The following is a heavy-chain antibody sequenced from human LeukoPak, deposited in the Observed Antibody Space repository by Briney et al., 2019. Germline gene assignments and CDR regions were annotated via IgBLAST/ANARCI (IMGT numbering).Heavy chain of an antibody. J-gene: IGHJ4*02. V-gene: IGHV3-64D*06. CDR3: VRGTGY. Sequence: GGALRLSCSVSGFTFSTYVMHWVRQAPGKGLEYVSAISSNGDNTYYADSVKGRFTISRDNSKNTLYLQMSSLRADDTAVYYCVRGTGYWGQGTLVTVSS. CDR1: GFTFSTYV. CDR2: ISSNGDNT.